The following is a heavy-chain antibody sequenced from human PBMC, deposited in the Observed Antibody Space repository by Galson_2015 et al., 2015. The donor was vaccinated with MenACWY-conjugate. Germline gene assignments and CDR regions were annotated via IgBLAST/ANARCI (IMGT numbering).Heavy chain of an antibody. D-gene: IGHD1-1*01. CDR3: ARGTTPYDFDY. Sequence: SLRLSCAASGSTISTNYMTWVRQAPGKGLEWISVIYTGGSTYYADSVKGRFTMSRDNPKNTLYLQMNSLRAEDTAVYYCARGTTPYDFDYWGQGTLVTVSS. CDR2: IYTGGST. V-gene: IGHV3-53*01. J-gene: IGHJ4*02. CDR1: GSTISTNY.